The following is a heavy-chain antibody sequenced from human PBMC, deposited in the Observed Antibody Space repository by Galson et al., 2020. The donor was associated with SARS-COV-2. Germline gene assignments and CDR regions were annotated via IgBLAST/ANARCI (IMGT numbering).Heavy chain of an antibody. CDR2: IYSGGST. V-gene: IGHV3-23*03. CDR3: AKGVLGPWYYFDY. D-gene: IGHD2-8*02. Sequence: GESLKISCAASGFTFSSYAMSWVRQAPGKGLEWVSVIYSGGSTYYADSVKGRFTISRDNSKNTLYLQMNSLRAEDTAVYYCAKGVLGPWYYFDYWGQGTLVTVSS. CDR1: GFTFSSYA. J-gene: IGHJ4*02.